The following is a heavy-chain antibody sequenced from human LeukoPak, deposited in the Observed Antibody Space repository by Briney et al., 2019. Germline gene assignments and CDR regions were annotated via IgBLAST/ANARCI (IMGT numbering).Heavy chain of an antibody. CDR2: ISGSGGST. V-gene: IGHV3-23*01. J-gene: IGHJ4*02. CDR3: AKLPANYDILIGYYTPPNYFDY. D-gene: IGHD3-9*01. CDR1: GFTFSSYA. Sequence: GGSLRLSCAASGFTFSSYAMSWVRQAPGKGLEWVSAISGSGGSTYYADSVKGRFTISRDNSKNTLYLQMNSLRAEDTAVYYCAKLPANYDILIGYYTPPNYFDYRGQGTLVTVSS.